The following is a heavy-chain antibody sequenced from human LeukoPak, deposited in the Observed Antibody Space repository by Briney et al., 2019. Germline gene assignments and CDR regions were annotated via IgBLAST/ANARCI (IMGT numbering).Heavy chain of an antibody. CDR2: MNPNSGNT. V-gene: IGHV1-8*01. CDR1: GYTFTSYD. J-gene: IGHJ1*01. Sequence: ASVKVSCKASGYTFTSYDINWVRQATGQGLEWMGWMNPNSGNTGYAQKFQGRVTMTTDTSTSTAYMELRSLRSDDTAVYYCARAGGMWPREFQHWGQGTLVTVSS. CDR3: ARAGGMWPREFQH. D-gene: IGHD3-16*01.